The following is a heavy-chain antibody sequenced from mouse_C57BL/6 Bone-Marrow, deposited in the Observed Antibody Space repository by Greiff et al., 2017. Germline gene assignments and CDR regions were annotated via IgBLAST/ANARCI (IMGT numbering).Heavy chain of an antibody. CDR3: ARIGIPHHYGSSLDY. CDR1: GFSLSTFGMG. J-gene: IGHJ2*01. V-gene: IGHV8-8*01. D-gene: IGHD1-1*01. Sequence: QVTLKESGPGILQPSPTLSLTCSFSGFSLSTFGMGVGWIRQPAGKGLEWLAHIWWDDDKYYNPALKSRLTISKDTSKNQVFLKIGNVDTADTATYYCARIGIPHHYGSSLDYWGQGTTLTVSS. CDR2: IWWDDDK.